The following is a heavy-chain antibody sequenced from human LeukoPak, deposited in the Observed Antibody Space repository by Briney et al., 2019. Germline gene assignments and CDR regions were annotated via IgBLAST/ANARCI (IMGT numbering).Heavy chain of an antibody. CDR2: INRSGGT. CDR1: GGSXXXYX. D-gene: IGHD5-18*01. V-gene: IGHV4-34*01. J-gene: IGHJ4*02. CDR3: ARRRGYSYGTLDY. Sequence: GGSXXXYXXXWIRQPXGKGXXXXWEINRSGGTNYNPSLKSRVTITVETSKKKFSLKLSSVTAADTAVYYCARRRGYSYGTLDYWGQGTLVTVSS.